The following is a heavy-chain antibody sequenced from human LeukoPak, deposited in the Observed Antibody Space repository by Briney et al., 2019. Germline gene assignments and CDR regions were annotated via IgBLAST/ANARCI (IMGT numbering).Heavy chain of an antibody. V-gene: IGHV3-74*01. Sequence: GESLRLSCAASGFTFNAYWMHWVRQAPGKGLVWVSHINGDGSSTSYADSVKGRFTISRDNAKNSLYLQMNSLRAEDAAVYYCARDLNYYDSSGSNYWGQGTLVTVSS. CDR1: GFTFNAYW. CDR3: ARDLNYYDSSGSNY. J-gene: IGHJ4*02. D-gene: IGHD3-22*01. CDR2: INGDGSST.